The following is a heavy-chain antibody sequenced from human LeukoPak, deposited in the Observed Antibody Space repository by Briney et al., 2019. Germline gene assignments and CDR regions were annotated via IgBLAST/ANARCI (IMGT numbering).Heavy chain of an antibody. D-gene: IGHD5/OR15-5a*01. CDR1: GFMFSTYA. CDR3: AKGYSTHYEY. V-gene: IGHV3-23*01. Sequence: PGGSLRLSCAASGFMFSTYAMSWVRQAPGKGLEWVSGISGSGGSTYYAESVKGRFTISRDNSKNTLFLQMNSLSAEDTAVYYCAKGYSTHYEYWGQGSLVSVAS. J-gene: IGHJ4*02. CDR2: ISGSGGST.